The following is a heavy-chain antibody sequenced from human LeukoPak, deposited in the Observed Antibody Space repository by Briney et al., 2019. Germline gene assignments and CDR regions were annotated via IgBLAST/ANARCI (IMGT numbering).Heavy chain of an antibody. Sequence: GGSLRLSCAASGFTFSGYCMMWVRQAPGKGLEWVSYISSSSNTIYYADSVKGRFTISRDNAKNSLYLQMNSLRAEDTAVYYCARALYDFWSGYPRYYYMDVWGKGTTVSVSS. CDR3: ARALYDFWSGYPRYYYMDV. D-gene: IGHD3-3*01. CDR2: ISSSSNTI. CDR1: GFTFSGYC. V-gene: IGHV3-48*04. J-gene: IGHJ6*03.